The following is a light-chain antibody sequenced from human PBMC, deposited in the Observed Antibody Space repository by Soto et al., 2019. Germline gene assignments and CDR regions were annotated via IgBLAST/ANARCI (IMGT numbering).Light chain of an antibody. V-gene: IGKV1-5*01. CDR1: QSISSW. Sequence: DIQMTQSPSTLSASVGDRVTITCRASQSISSWLAWYQQKPGKAPKLLIYDASSFESGVPSRFSVSGSGTEFTLTISGLQPDDFATYYCKQYNSYLWTFGQGTKVEIK. CDR3: KQYNSYLWT. J-gene: IGKJ1*01. CDR2: DAS.